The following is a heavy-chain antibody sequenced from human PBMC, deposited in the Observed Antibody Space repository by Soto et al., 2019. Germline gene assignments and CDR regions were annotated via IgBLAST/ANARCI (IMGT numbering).Heavy chain of an antibody. Sequence: GASVKVSCKASGGTFSSYAISWVRQAPGQGLEWMGGIIPIFGTANYAQKFQGRVTITADESTSTAYMELSCLRSEDTAVYYCARSGSGSYLFDYWGQGTLVTVSS. CDR1: GGTFSSYA. D-gene: IGHD1-26*01. J-gene: IGHJ4*02. CDR2: IIPIFGTA. V-gene: IGHV1-69*13. CDR3: ARSGSGSYLFDY.